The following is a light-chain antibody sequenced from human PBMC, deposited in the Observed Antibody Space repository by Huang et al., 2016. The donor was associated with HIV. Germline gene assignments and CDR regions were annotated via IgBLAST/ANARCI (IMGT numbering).Light chain of an antibody. V-gene: IGKV1-39*01. J-gene: IGKJ2*01. CDR2: AAS. CDR1: QTINTY. Sequence: DIQMTQSPSSLSASIGERVTITCRASQTINTYLHWYQQKPGKAPKLLIYAASSLRSGVPSRFRGSGSGTEFTLTISSLQPEDLATYHCQQSFTTPRYTFGQGTKLEIK. CDR3: QQSFTTPRYT.